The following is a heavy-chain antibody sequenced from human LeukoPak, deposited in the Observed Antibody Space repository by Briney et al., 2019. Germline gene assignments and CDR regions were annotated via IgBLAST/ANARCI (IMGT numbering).Heavy chain of an antibody. D-gene: IGHD6-13*01. CDR2: IYWDDDK. V-gene: IGHV2-5*02. Sequence: SGPTLVKPTQTLTLTCTFSGFSLSTSGVGVGWIRQPPGKALEWLALIYWDDDKRYSPSLKSRLTITKHTSKHQVVLTMTNMDPVDTATYYCAQLPGYSSSRVGGYWGQGTLVTVSS. CDR1: GFSLSTSGVG. CDR3: AQLPGYSSSRVGGY. J-gene: IGHJ4*02.